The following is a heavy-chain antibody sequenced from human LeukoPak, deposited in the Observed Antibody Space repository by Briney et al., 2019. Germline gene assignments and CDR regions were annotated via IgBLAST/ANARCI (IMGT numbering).Heavy chain of an antibody. V-gene: IGHV5-51*01. J-gene: IGHJ5*02. CDR1: GYDFSSQW. CDR3: ARRRSSSPNWFDP. CDR2: IHPGDSDT. Sequence: GESLKISCKGSGYDFSSQWIGWVRQMPGKGLEWMGIIHPGDSDTKYSPSFQGHVTISADKSVSTAYLQWSSLKASDTAMYYCARRRSSSPNWFDPWGQGTLVTVSS. D-gene: IGHD6-13*01.